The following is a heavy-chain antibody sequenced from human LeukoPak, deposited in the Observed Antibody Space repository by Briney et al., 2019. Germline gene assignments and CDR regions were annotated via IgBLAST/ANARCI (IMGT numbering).Heavy chain of an antibody. CDR2: ITTGRGET. V-gene: IGHV1-3*03. CDR1: GYTFTDYA. D-gene: IGHD1-1*01. CDR3: ARGRVSSSTWYSTYYYYFYMDV. J-gene: IGHJ6*03. Sequence: ASVKVSCKASGYTFTDYALHWVRQAPGQSLEWMGWITTGRGETRYSQEFQRRITFTRDTSASTVYMDLSDLRSEDTAVYFCARGRVSSSTWYSTYYYYFYMDVWGKGTTVTVSS.